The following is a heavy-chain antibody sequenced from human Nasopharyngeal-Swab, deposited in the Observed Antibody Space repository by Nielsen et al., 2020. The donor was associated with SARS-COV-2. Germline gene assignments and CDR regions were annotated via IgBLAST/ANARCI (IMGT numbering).Heavy chain of an antibody. Sequence: GGSLRLSCAASGFSFYNYAMNWVRQATGKGLEWVSALSGSGGTTSYADPVKGRFTISRDNLKNTLYLQMNSLTAEDTAIYYCAKGSYYGSGTYKDYFDYWGQGTLVTVSS. CDR3: AKGSYYGSGTYKDYFDY. D-gene: IGHD3-10*01. CDR2: LSGSGGTT. V-gene: IGHV3-23*01. J-gene: IGHJ4*02. CDR1: GFSFYNYA.